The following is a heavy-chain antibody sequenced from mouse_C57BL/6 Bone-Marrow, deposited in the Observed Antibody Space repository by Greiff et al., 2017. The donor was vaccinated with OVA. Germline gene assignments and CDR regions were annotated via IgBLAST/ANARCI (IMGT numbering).Heavy chain of an antibody. CDR1: GYTFTDYE. D-gene: IGHD1-1*01. V-gene: IGHV1-15*01. CDR3: NPIYYYGSSSYAMDY. J-gene: IGHJ4*01. Sequence: VQLQQSGAELVRPGASVTLSCKASGYTFTDYEMHCVKQTPVHGLEWIGAIDPETGGTAYNQKFKGKAILTADKSSSTAYMELRSLTSEDSAVYYCNPIYYYGSSSYAMDYWGQGTSVTVSS. CDR2: IDPETGGT.